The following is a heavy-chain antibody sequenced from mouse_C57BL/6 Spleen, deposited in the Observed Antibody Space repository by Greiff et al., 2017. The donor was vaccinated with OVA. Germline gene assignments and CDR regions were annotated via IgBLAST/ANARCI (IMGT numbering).Heavy chain of an antibody. CDR3: ARVDYYGSSYGYFDV. CDR2: ISSGGSYT. CDR1: GFTFSSYG. V-gene: IGHV5-6*02. Sequence: EVKLVESGGDLVKPGGSLKLSCAASGFTFSSYGMSWVRQTPDKRLEWVATISSGGSYTYYPDSVKGRFTISRDNAKNTLYLQMSSLKSEDTAMYYCARVDYYGSSYGYFDVWGTGTTVTVSS. J-gene: IGHJ1*03. D-gene: IGHD1-1*01.